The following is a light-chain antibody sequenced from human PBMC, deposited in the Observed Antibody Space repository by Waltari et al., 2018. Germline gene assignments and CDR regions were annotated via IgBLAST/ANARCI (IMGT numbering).Light chain of an antibody. CDR3: QQSYSTPLT. V-gene: IGKV1-39*01. CDR2: AAS. Sequence: DIQLTQSPSSLSASVGDRVTITCRASQSISSYLNWYQQKPGKAPKLLIHAASSLQSGVPSRFSGSGSGTDFTLTISSLQPEDFATYYCQQSYSTPLTFGGGTK. J-gene: IGKJ4*01. CDR1: QSISSY.